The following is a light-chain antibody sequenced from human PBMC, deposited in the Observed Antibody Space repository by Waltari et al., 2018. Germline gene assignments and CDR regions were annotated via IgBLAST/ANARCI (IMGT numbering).Light chain of an antibody. J-gene: IGKJ4*01. CDR3: QQYDGSILT. V-gene: IGKV3-20*01. Sequence: IELTQSPDTRSFSPEQKATLPCGASQTINNNFLVWYQQKPGQAPRLLIHGASTRATGFPDRFSGSGSGTDFTLTISRLEPEDVAVYYCQQYDGSILTFGGGTKVEI. CDR1: QTINNNF. CDR2: GAS.